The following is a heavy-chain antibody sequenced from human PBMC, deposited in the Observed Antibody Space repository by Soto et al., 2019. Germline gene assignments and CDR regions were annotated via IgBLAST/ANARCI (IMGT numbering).Heavy chain of an antibody. D-gene: IGHD5-18*01. CDR1: GSTLSEFS. CDR2: CVPEDGKT. CDR3: ATGVGWGYIFGLQY. Sequence: GASVNVSCKISGSTLSEFSMHWVRQAPGKGLEWIGGCVPEDGKTIYAPKFQDRVIMKEDTSTDTASMELNSLRSEDTAVYFCATGVGWGYIFGLQYWGQGTPVTVSS. J-gene: IGHJ4*02. V-gene: IGHV1-24*01.